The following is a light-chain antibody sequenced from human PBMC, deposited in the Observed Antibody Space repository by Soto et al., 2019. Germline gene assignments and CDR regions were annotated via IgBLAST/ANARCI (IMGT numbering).Light chain of an antibody. CDR1: QSVGTY. CDR2: DAS. Sequence: EIVLTQSPAILSLSPGERATVSCRASQSVGTYLDWFQQKLGQAPRLLIYDASNRATGIPARFSGSGSGTDFTITISSLEPEDFAVYYCQQRVNWLTFGGGTKVEL. CDR3: QQRVNWLT. V-gene: IGKV3-11*01. J-gene: IGKJ4*01.